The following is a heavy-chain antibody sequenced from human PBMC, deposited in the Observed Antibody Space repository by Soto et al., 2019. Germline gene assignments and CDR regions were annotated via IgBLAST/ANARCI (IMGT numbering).Heavy chain of an antibody. V-gene: IGHV4-39*01. CDR2: IYYSGST. CDR1: GGSISSSSYY. Sequence: SETLSLTCTVSGGSISSSSYYWGWIRQPPGKGLEWIGSIYYSGSTYYNPSLKSRVTISVDTSKNQFSLKLSSVTAADTAVYYCARTDYDFWSGYYCDRFDPWGQGTLVTVSS. J-gene: IGHJ5*02. D-gene: IGHD3-3*01. CDR3: ARTDYDFWSGYYCDRFDP.